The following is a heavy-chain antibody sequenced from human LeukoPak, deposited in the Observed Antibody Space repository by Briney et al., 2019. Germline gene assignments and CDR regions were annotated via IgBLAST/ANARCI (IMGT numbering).Heavy chain of an antibody. Sequence: ASVKVSCKASGYTFTGYYMHWVRQAPGQGLEWMGWINPNSGGTNYAQKFQGRVTMTRDTSISTAYMELSRLRSGDTAVYYCARDAVVPAAITPNWFDPWGQGTLVTVSS. D-gene: IGHD2-2*01. CDR2: INPNSGGT. V-gene: IGHV1-2*02. CDR1: GYTFTGYY. CDR3: ARDAVVPAAITPNWFDP. J-gene: IGHJ5*02.